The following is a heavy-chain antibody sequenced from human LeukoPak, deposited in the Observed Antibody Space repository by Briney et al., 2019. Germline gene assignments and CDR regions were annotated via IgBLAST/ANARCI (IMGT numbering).Heavy chain of an antibody. Sequence: PGESLRLSCTASGFTFSIYSMSWVRQAPGEGLEWVSGITVSGSHTYYADSVKGRFTISRDDSKNTLYLQMNNLRAEDTALYYCAKDICTPTNCLFYFDSWGQGTLVTVSS. CDR3: AKDICTPTNCLFYFDS. CDR1: GFTFSIYS. CDR2: ITVSGSHT. J-gene: IGHJ4*02. D-gene: IGHD2-2*01. V-gene: IGHV3-23*01.